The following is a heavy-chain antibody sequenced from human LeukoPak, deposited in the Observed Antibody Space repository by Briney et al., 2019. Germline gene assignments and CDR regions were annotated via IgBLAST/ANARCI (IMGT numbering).Heavy chain of an antibody. CDR1: GFTFSSYG. CDR2: ISGSGGST. CDR3: VKDSERYSNYYYYMDV. Sequence: QSGGSLRLSCAASGFTFSSYGMSWVRQAPGKGLEWVSAISGSGGSTYYADSVKGRFTISRDNSKNTLYLQMNSLRAEDTAVYYCVKDSERYSNYYYYMDVWGKGTTVTVSS. V-gene: IGHV3-23*01. D-gene: IGHD2-15*01. J-gene: IGHJ6*03.